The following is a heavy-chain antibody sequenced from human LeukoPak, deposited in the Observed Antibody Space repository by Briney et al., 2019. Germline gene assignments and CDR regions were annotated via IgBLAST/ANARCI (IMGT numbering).Heavy chain of an antibody. Sequence: PGGSLRLSCAASRFTFSSFSMSWVRQAPGKGLEWVTNIKQDGTDKYYVESVKGRFTISRDNAKNSLYLQMNSLRAEDTAVYYCGKGGYYDSSGSFTHYFDYWGQGTLVTVSS. D-gene: IGHD3-22*01. V-gene: IGHV3-7*01. J-gene: IGHJ4*02. CDR2: IKQDGTDK. CDR1: RFTFSSFS. CDR3: GKGGYYDSSGSFTHYFDY.